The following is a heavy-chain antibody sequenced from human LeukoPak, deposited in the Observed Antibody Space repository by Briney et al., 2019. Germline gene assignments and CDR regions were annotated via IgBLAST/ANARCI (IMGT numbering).Heavy chain of an antibody. Sequence: GGSLRLSFTASGFTLCSHDMHWVRPSPGQGLGWVAAVSSGFHAFFADSVQGRFTVSREDARNSLYLQMNSLRAGDTAVYYCVREARGYHYTYFDYWGQGTLVTVSS. CDR2: VSSGFHA. D-gene: IGHD5-18*01. V-gene: IGHV3-13*01. J-gene: IGHJ4*02. CDR1: GFTLCSHD. CDR3: VREARGYHYTYFDY.